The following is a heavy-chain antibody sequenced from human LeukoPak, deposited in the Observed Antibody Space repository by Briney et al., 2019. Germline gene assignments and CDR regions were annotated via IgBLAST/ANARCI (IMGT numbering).Heavy chain of an antibody. CDR1: GFTFSSYS. V-gene: IGHV3-23*01. J-gene: IGHJ4*02. Sequence: GGSLRLSCAASGFTFSSYSMSWVRQAPGKGLDWVSAISSGGDNTYYSDSVKGRFTISRDDSKNTLYLQMSSLRAEDTAVYYCARHQVRSHDYWGQGTLVTVSS. CDR3: ARHQVRSHDY. CDR2: ISSGGDNT.